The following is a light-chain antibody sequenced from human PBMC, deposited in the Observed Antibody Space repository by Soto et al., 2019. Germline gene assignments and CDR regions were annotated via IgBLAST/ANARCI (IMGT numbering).Light chain of an antibody. J-gene: IGKJ2*01. CDR2: SAS. CDR3: QQGHSTPYT. CDR1: QNIRTY. V-gene: IGKV1-39*01. Sequence: DIQMTQSPYSRSASVGDSVTITCRASQNIRTYLNWYQQKPGRAPKLLIHSASALPSGVPSRFSGSGSGTEFTLTMSGLQPEDFATYYCQQGHSTPYTFGQGTKVEIK.